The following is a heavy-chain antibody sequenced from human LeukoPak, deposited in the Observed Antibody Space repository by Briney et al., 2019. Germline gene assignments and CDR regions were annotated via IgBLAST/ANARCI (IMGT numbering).Heavy chain of an antibody. V-gene: IGHV1-2*02. J-gene: IGHJ4*02. CDR3: ARAHYDILTGYYEYYFDY. Sequence: EASVKVSCKASGYTFTGYYMHWGRQAPGQGLEWMGWINPNSGGSNYAQQFQGRVTMTMDTSITTAYMELSSLRSEDTAVYYCARAHYDILTGYYEYYFDYWGQGTLVTVSS. D-gene: IGHD3-9*01. CDR2: INPNSGGS. CDR1: GYTFTGYY.